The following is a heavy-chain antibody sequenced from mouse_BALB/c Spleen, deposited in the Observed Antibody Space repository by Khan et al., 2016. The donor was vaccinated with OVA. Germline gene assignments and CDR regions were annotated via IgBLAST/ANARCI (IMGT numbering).Heavy chain of an antibody. CDR2: ISSGGTYT. V-gene: IGHV5-9-3*01. CDR3: ARSDGYYGRGAMDY. D-gene: IGHD2-3*01. J-gene: IGHJ4*01. Sequence: EVQLKESGGGLVKPGGSLKVSCAVSGFTLSRYAMSWVRQTPEKRLEWVATISSGGTYTYYPDSVKGRFTISRDNAENTLYLQMSSLRSEDTAMYYCARSDGYYGRGAMDYWGQGTSVTVSS. CDR1: GFTLSRYA.